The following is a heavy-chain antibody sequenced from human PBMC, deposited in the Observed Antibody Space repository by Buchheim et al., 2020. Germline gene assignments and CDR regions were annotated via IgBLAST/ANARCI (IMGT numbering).Heavy chain of an antibody. D-gene: IGHD2-15*01. Sequence: QVQLVESGGGVVQPGRSLRLSCAASGFTFSSYAMHWVRQAPGKGLEWVAVISYDGSNKYYADSVKGRFTISRDNSKNTLDLQMNSLRAEDTAVYYCARDNCSGGSCYSFCDYWGQGTL. J-gene: IGHJ4*02. V-gene: IGHV3-30-3*01. CDR1: GFTFSSYA. CDR3: ARDNCSGGSCYSFCDY. CDR2: ISYDGSNK.